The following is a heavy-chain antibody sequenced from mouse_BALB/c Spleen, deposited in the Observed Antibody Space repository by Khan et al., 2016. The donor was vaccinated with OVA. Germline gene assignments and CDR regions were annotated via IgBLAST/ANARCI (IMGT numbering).Heavy chain of an antibody. CDR3: ARGGFGSFAY. V-gene: IGHV1S136*01. D-gene: IGHD2-2*01. CDR1: GFTFTSYV. Sequence: VQLKQSGPELVKPGASVKMSCKASGFTFTSYVFHWVKQKPGQGLEYIGNIYPYNDGTEYNEKFKGKATLTSDKSSSTAYMELTGLTSADSAIYYCARGGFGSFAYWGQGTLVTVSA. CDR2: IYPYNDGT. J-gene: IGHJ3*01.